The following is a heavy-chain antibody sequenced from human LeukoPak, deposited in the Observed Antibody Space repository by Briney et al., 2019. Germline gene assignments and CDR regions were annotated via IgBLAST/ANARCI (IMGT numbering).Heavy chain of an antibody. CDR1: GFTFGDYN. CDR3: ARSIGLTGGGVDV. Sequence: GGSLRLSCAASGFTFGDYNMNWVRQAPGKGLEWVSYITNGGSTIHHADSVKGRFTISRDNAKKTLYLQVNSLRAEDTAVYYCARSIGLTGGGVDVWGQGTTVTVSS. D-gene: IGHD3-9*01. CDR2: ITNGGSTI. V-gene: IGHV3-11*01. J-gene: IGHJ6*02.